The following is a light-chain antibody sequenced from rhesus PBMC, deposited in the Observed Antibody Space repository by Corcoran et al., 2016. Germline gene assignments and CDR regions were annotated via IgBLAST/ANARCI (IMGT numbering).Light chain of an antibody. CDR3: LQHNSYPYS. J-gene: IGKJ2*01. CDR2: AAS. V-gene: IGKV1-28*02. CDR1: QGISNF. Sequence: DIQMTQSPSSLSASVGDTVTITCRASQGISNFLNWFQQKPGKAPKLLIYAASSLESGVPTRFSGSGFGTEFTLTISSLQPEDFATYCCLQHNSYPYSFGQGSKVEIK.